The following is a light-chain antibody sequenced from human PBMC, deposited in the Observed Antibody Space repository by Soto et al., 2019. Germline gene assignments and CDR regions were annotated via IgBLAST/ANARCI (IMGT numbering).Light chain of an antibody. J-gene: IGKJ2*01. CDR1: QSVGNS. CDR3: QQRGNGFT. Sequence: EIVLTQSPATLSLSPGQRDTLSCRASQSVGNSLTWFQQKPGQAPRLVIYDASNRATGIPARFSGSGSGTDLPLTISSGEPEDVAVYHCQQRGNGFTFGQGTKLEIK. CDR2: DAS. V-gene: IGKV3-11*01.